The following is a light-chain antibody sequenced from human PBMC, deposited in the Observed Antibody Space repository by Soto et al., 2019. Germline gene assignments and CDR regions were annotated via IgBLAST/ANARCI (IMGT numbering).Light chain of an antibody. CDR3: QTWGTGIQGV. CDR1: SGHSSYA. CDR2: LNSDGSH. J-gene: IGLJ2*01. V-gene: IGLV4-69*01. Sequence: QLVLTQSPSASASLGASVNLTCSRSSGHSSYAIAWHQQQPEKGPRYLMKLNSDGSHSKGDGIPDLFSGSSSGAERYLTISSLQSEDEAEYYRQTWGTGIQGVFGGGTKLTVL.